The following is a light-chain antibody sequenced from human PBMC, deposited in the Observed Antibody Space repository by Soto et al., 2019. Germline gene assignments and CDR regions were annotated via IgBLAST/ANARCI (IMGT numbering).Light chain of an antibody. Sequence: PAHAACGSPEQSFCISCIGTTSDVGGYDYVSWYQQHPGKAPKLMIYAVSKRPSGVPDRFSGYKSGNTASLTVSGLQAEDEADYYCSSYAGSNKYVFGTGTKVT. CDR3: SSYAGSNKYV. CDR2: AVS. CDR1: TSDVGGYDY. J-gene: IGLJ1*01. V-gene: IGLV2-8*01.